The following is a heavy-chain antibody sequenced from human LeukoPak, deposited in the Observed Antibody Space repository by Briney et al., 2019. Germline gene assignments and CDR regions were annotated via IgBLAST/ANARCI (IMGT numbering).Heavy chain of an antibody. D-gene: IGHD3-22*01. Sequence: SETLSLTCAVYGGSFSGYYWSWIRQPPGKGLEWIGEINHSGSTNYNPSLNSRVTISVDTSKNQFSLKLSSVTAADTAVYYCSRAPVVVITPSAFDIWGQGTMVTVSS. CDR2: INHSGST. CDR1: GGSFSGYY. V-gene: IGHV4-34*01. CDR3: SRAPVVVITPSAFDI. J-gene: IGHJ3*02.